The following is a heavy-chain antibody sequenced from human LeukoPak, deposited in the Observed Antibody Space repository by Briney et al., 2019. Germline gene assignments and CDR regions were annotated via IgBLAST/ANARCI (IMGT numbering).Heavy chain of an antibody. CDR2: MSGNGAAA. J-gene: IGHJ4*02. CDR3: ARERSDSSSWYVFDY. V-gene: IGHV3-23*01. CDR1: GFTFSIYA. Sequence: GGSLRLSCAASGFTFSIYAMTWVRQAPGKGLEWVASMSGNGAAAYYADSVKGRFTISRDNSKNTLYLQMNSLRAEDTAVLYCARERSDSSSWYVFDYWGQGTLVTVSS. D-gene: IGHD6-13*01.